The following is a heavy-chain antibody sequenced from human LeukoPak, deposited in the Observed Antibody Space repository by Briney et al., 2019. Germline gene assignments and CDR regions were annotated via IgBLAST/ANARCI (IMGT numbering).Heavy chain of an antibody. V-gene: IGHV3-30*03. Sequence: PGGSLRLSCAASGFTFSSYGMHWVRQAPGKGLEWVAVISYDGSNKYYADTVKGRFTISRDNSKNTLYLQMNSLRAEDTAVYYCAGYRVSHGMDVWGQGTTVTVSS. CDR2: ISYDGSNK. D-gene: IGHD3-16*02. J-gene: IGHJ6*02. CDR3: AGYRVSHGMDV. CDR1: GFTFSSYG.